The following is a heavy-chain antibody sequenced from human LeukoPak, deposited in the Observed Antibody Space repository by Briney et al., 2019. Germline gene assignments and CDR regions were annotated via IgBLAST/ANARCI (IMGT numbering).Heavy chain of an antibody. CDR1: GYSISSGYY. Sequence: SETLSLTCTVSGYSISSGYYWGWIRQPPGKGLEWIGSIYHSGCTYYNPSLKSRVTISVDTSKNQFSLKLGSVTAADTAVYYCARDDYYYYYYMDVWGKGTTVTVSS. CDR3: ARDDYYYYYYMDV. V-gene: IGHV4-38-2*02. CDR2: IYHSGCT. J-gene: IGHJ6*03.